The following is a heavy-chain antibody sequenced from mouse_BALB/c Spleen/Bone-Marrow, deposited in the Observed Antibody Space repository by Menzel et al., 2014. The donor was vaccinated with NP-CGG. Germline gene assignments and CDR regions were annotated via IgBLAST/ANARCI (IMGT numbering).Heavy chain of an antibody. CDR2: INPSNGGT. D-gene: IGHD2-1*01. CDR3: TRWYYGNYFDY. Sequence: VQLQQSGAELVKPGASVKLSYKASGYTFTSYYMYWVKQRPGQGLEWIGEINPSNGGTNFNEKFKSKATLTVDKSSSTAYMQLSSLTSEDSAVYYCTRWYYGNYFDYWGQGTTLTVSS. CDR1: GYTFTSYY. J-gene: IGHJ2*01. V-gene: IGHV1S81*02.